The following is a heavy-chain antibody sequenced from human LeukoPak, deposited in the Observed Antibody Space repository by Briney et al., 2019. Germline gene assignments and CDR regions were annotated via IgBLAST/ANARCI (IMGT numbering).Heavy chain of an antibody. Sequence: PGESLKISCKGSGYSFTSYWIGWVRQMPGKGLEWMGVIYPGDSDTTYSPSFQGQVTISADKSISTAYLQWSSLKASDTAMYYCARQDDLYGTSIDYWGQGTLVTVSS. J-gene: IGHJ4*02. CDR3: ARQDDLYGTSIDY. D-gene: IGHD2-2*01. CDR1: GYSFTSYW. V-gene: IGHV5-51*01. CDR2: IYPGDSDT.